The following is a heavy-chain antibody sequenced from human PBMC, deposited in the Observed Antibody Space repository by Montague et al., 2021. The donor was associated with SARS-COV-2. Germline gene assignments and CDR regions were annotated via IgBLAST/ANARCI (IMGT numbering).Heavy chain of an antibody. CDR2: INHGGST. CDR3: ARLRDGVVPSPILGVGPYYSYYYMDI. Sequence: SETLSLTCAVYGGSFSGSYWNWIRQPPGRGLEWIGEINHGGSTNYNPSLKSRLTISADTSKNQFSLKLTSVAAADTAVYYCARLRDGVVPSPILGVGPYYSYYYMDIWGKGTTVTVSS. CDR1: GGSFSGSY. D-gene: IGHD3-10*01. J-gene: IGHJ6*03. V-gene: IGHV4-34*01.